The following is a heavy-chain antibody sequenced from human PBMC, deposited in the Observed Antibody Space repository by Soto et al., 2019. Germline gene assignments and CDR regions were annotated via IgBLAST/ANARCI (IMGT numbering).Heavy chain of an antibody. CDR3: ARSITIFGVVPAFDI. V-gene: IGHV4-59*08. CDR1: GGSISSYY. J-gene: IGHJ3*02. D-gene: IGHD3-3*01. CDR2: IYYSGST. Sequence: PSETLSLTCTVSGGSISSYYWSWIRQPPGKGLEWIGYIYYSGSTNYNPSLKSRVTISVDTSKNQFSLKLSSVTAADTAVYYCARSITIFGVVPAFDIWGQVTMVTVS.